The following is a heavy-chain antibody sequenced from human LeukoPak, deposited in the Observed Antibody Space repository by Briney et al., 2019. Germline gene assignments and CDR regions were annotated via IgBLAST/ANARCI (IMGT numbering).Heavy chain of an antibody. CDR2: ISYDGSNE. CDR3: ARDLVYSSGWYAGELDH. J-gene: IGHJ4*02. D-gene: IGHD6-19*01. V-gene: IGHV3-30*04. Sequence: PGGSLRLSCSASGFAFSSDAMHWVRQAPGRGLEWLAVISYDGSNEDHAESVRGRFTNSRDNSKNTLFLQMNSLRHEDTAVYYCARDLVYSSGWYAGELDHWGLGTLVIVSS. CDR1: GFAFSSDA.